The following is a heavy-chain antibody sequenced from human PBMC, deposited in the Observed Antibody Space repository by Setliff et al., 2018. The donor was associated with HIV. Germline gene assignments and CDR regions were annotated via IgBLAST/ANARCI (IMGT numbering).Heavy chain of an antibody. CDR3: ARGYSSGWYFDY. V-gene: IGHV1-18*01. D-gene: IGHD6-19*01. CDR2: ISAYNGNT. CDR1: GYTFTTYG. J-gene: IGHJ4*02. Sequence: ASVKVSCKASGYTFTTYGISWVRQAPGQGLEWMGWISAYNGNTNYAQNLQGRVTITADKSTSTAYMELSSLRSEDTAVYYCARGYSSGWYFDYWGQGTLVTVSS.